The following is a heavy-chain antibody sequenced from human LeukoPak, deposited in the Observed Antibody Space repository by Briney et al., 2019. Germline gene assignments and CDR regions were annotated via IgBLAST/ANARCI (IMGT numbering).Heavy chain of an antibody. V-gene: IGHV3-9*01. CDR2: ISWNSGSI. CDR1: GFTFDDYA. Sequence: GGSLRLSCAASGFTFDDYAMPWVRQAPGKGLEWVSGISWNSGSIGYADSVKGRFTISRDNAKNSLYLQMNSLRAEDTALYYCAKDLYHTVTTPDYWGQGTLVTVSS. CDR3: AKDLYHTVTTPDY. J-gene: IGHJ4*02. D-gene: IGHD4-17*01.